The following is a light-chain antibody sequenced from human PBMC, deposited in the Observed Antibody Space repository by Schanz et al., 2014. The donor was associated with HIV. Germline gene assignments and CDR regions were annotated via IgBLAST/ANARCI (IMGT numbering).Light chain of an antibody. Sequence: QAPRLLIYGASSRATGIPDRFSGSASGTDFTLTVSRLESEDFAVYYCQQYGSPPYTFGQGTKLEIK. CDR2: GAS. CDR3: QQYGSPPYT. J-gene: IGKJ2*01. V-gene: IGKV3-20*01.